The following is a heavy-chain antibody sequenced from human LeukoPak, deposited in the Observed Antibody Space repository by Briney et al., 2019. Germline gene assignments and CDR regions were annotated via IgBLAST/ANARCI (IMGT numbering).Heavy chain of an antibody. V-gene: IGHV3-23*01. CDR1: GFTFSIYN. J-gene: IGHJ4*02. D-gene: IGHD7-27*01. Sequence: GGSLRLSCAASGFTFSIYNMNWVRQAPGKGLEWVSSFSGGAGSTHYADSVKGRVTISRDNSKNTLYLQMSSLRAEDTAVYYCIKDRTGTYSFDYWGQGTLVTVSS. CDR2: FSGGAGST. CDR3: IKDRTGTYSFDY.